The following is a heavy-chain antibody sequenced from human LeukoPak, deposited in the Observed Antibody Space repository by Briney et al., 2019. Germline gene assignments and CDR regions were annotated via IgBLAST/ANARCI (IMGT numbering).Heavy chain of an antibody. V-gene: IGHV4-31*03. CDR3: ARVLRSSGSPDY. CDR1: GGSISSADYY. J-gene: IGHJ4*02. CDR2: IYYSGST. Sequence: SETLSLTCTVSGGSISSADYYWSWIRQHPGKGLEWIGYIYYSGSTYYNPSLKSRVTISVDTSKNQFSLKLSSVTAADMAVYYCARVLRSSGSPDYWGQGTLVTVSS. D-gene: IGHD3-22*01.